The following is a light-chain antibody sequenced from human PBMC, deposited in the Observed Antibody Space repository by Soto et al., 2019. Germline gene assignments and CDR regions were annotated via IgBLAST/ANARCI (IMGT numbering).Light chain of an antibody. Sequence: QSALTQPASVSGSPGQSITISCTGTSSDVGAYNYVSWYQQHPGKAPKLMIYDVTNRPSGVSDRFSGSKSGNTASLTISGLQAEDEADYYCSSYTTSTTRIFGGGTKVTDL. CDR1: SSDVGAYNY. CDR3: SSYTTSTTRI. J-gene: IGLJ2*01. V-gene: IGLV2-14*01. CDR2: DVT.